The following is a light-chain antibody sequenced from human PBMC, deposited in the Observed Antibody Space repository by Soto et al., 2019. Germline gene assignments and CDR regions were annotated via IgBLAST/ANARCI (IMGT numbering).Light chain of an antibody. V-gene: IGLV2-18*02. CDR1: STDFVSYNR. Sequence: QSALTQPPSVSGSPGQSVTISCTGTSTDFVSYNRVSWYQQPPGTAPKLIIHEVTNRPSGVSGRFSGSKSGNTAFLTISGLQAEDEAVYYCCSHSSSITWMFGGGTKVTVL. J-gene: IGLJ3*02. CDR3: CSHSSSITWM. CDR2: EVT.